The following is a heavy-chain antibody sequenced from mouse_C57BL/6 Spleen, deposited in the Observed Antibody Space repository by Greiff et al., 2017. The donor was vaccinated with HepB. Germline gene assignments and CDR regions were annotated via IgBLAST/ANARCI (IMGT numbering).Heavy chain of an antibody. Sequence: EVQLQQSGPELVKPGASVKISCKASGYTFTDYYMNWVKQSHGKSLEWIGDINPNNGGTSYNQKFKGKATLPVDKSSSTAYMELRSLTSKDAVVYYCARAVITTVEPYYAIDYWGQGTSVTVSS. J-gene: IGHJ4*01. CDR2: INPNNGGT. V-gene: IGHV1-26*01. CDR1: GYTFTDYY. CDR3: ARAVITTVEPYYAIDY. D-gene: IGHD1-1*01.